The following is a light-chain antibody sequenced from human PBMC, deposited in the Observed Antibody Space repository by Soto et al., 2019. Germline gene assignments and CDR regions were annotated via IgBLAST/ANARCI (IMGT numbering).Light chain of an antibody. CDR2: QVS. V-gene: IGKV2-30*01. Sequence: DVVMTQSPLSLPVTLGQPASISCRSSQSLAYIDGNTYLNWFHQRPGQSPRPLIYQVSNRDSGIPDRFSGSRSGTDFTLKISSVEADDVGVYYCMQGTHWPPYTFGQGTKLEIK. J-gene: IGKJ2*01. CDR3: MQGTHWPPYT. CDR1: QSLAYIDGNTY.